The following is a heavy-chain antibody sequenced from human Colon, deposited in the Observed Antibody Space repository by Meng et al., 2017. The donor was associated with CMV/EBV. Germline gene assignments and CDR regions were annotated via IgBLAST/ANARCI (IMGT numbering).Heavy chain of an antibody. D-gene: IGHD4-11*01. J-gene: IGHJ4*02. V-gene: IGHV3-74*01. CDR3: VRDVPGDIDYIFDY. CDR1: GLTLSRYW. Sequence: GESLKISCVASGLTLSRYWMHWVRQVPGEGPMWVARISQDRDGAIYADSVKGRFTTSRDSTRNIVYLQMNRLRVDDTAIYFCVRDVPGDIDYIFDYWGQGAQVTVSS. CDR2: ISQDRDGA.